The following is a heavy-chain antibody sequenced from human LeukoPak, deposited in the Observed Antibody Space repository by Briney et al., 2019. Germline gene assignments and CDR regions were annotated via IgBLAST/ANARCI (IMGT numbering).Heavy chain of an antibody. D-gene: IGHD2-2*01. J-gene: IGHJ3*02. V-gene: IGHV3-11*01. CDR1: GFTFSDYY. CDR3: AIIPAAPNGGAFDI. Sequence: GGSLRLSCAASGFTFSDYYMSWIRQAPGKGLEWVSYISSSGSTIYYADSVKGRFTISRDNAKNSLYLQMNSLRAEDTAVYYCAIIPAAPNGGAFDIWGQGTMVTVSS. CDR2: ISSSGSTI.